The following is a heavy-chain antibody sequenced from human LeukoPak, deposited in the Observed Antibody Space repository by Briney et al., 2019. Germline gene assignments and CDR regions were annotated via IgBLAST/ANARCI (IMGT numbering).Heavy chain of an antibody. CDR1: GGSFSGYY. J-gene: IGHJ3*02. CDR2: IYHSEST. D-gene: IGHD1-14*01. V-gene: IGHV4-34*01. Sequence: SETLSLTCAVYGGSFSGYYWSWIRQPPGKGLEWIGEIYHSESTNYNPSLKSRVTISVDKSKNQFSLKLSSVTAAGTAVYYCARGEPYDAFDIWGQGTMVTVSS. CDR3: ARGEPYDAFDI.